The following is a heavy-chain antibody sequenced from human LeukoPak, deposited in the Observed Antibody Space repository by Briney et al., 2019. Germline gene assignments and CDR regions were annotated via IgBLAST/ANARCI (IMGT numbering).Heavy chain of an antibody. V-gene: IGHV3-30-3*01. CDR1: GFTFSSYA. CDR2: ISYDGSNK. CDR3: ARDVIAAAYYYYYGMDV. Sequence: GGSLRLSCAASGFTFSSYAMHWVRQAPGKGLEWVAVISYDGSNKYYADSVKGRFTISRDNSKNTLYLQMNSLRAEDTAVYYCARDVIAAAYYYYYGMDVWGQGTTVTVSS. D-gene: IGHD6-13*01. J-gene: IGHJ6*02.